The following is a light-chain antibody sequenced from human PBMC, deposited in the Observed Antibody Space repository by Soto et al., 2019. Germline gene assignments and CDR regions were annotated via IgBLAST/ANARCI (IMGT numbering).Light chain of an antibody. CDR2: AAS. J-gene: IGKJ5*01. V-gene: IGKV1-6*01. CDR3: LQYENLPT. Sequence: AIQLTQSPSSLSASVGDRVTISCRASQGIGNDLAWYQQKPGKAPRLLIFAASKLQSGVPSRFSGSGSGTDFPLTISRLQPEDFAPYYCLQYENLPTLGQGTRLEIK. CDR1: QGIGND.